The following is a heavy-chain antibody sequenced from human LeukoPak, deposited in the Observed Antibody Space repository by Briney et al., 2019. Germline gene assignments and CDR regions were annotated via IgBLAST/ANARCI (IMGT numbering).Heavy chain of an antibody. J-gene: IGHJ4*02. CDR2: ISSSGSTI. CDR3: ARAQTVTTALDY. Sequence: PGGSLRLSCAASGFTCSSCEMNWVRQAPGKGLEWVSYISSSGSTIYYADSVKGRFTISRDNAKNSLYLQMNSLRAEDTAVYYCARAQTVTTALDYWGQGTLVTVSS. D-gene: IGHD4-17*01. V-gene: IGHV3-48*03. CDR1: GFTCSSCE.